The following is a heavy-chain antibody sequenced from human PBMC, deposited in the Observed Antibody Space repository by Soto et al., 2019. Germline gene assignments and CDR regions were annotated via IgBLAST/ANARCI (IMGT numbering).Heavy chain of an antibody. CDR1: GYSFTGYW. CDR3: ARTSAAGKYYYGMDV. CDR2: IYPSDTDT. J-gene: IGHJ6*02. V-gene: IGHV5-51*01. Sequence: PGESLKTSCKGSGYSFTGYWISWVRQMPGKGLEWMGSIYPSDTDTSYSPSFQGQVTISADKSISTAYLQWSSLKASDTAIYYCARTSAAGKYYYGMDVWGQGTTVTVSS. D-gene: IGHD6-13*01.